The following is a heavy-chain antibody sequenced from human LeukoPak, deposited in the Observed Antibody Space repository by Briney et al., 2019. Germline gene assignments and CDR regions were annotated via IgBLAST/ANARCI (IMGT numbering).Heavy chain of an antibody. CDR1: GFTFSSYA. Sequence: GGSLRLSCAASGFTFSSYAMSWVRQAPGKGLEWVSAISCSGGSTYYADSVKGRFTISRDNSKNTLYLQMNSLTAEDTAVYYCAKDLVRYSSSGGPFDYWGQGTLVTVSS. CDR3: AKDLVRYSSSGGPFDY. CDR2: ISCSGGST. J-gene: IGHJ4*02. D-gene: IGHD6-13*01. V-gene: IGHV3-23*01.